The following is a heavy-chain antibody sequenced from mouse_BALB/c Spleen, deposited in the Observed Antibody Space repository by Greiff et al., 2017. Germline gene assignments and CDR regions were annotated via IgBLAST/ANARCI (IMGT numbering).Heavy chain of an antibody. J-gene: IGHJ3*01. V-gene: IGHV1-87*01. CDR1: GYTFTSYW. CDR3: ARRKEGGFAY. CDR2: IYPGDGDT. Sequence: VQLQQSGAELARPGASVKLSCKASGYTFTSYWMQWVKQRPGQGLEWIGAIYPGDGDTRYTQKFKGKATLTADKSSSTAYMQLSSLASEDSAVYYCARRKEGGFAYWGQGTLVTVSA.